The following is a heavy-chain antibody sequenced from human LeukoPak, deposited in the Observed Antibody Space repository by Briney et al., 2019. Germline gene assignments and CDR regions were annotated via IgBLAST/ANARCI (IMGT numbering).Heavy chain of an antibody. CDR3: AKDLLRWSFDY. J-gene: IGHJ4*02. V-gene: IGHV3-23*01. CDR2: ISGSGGHT. Sequence: GGSLRLSCAASGFISTDYGMHWVRQAPGKGLEWVSGISGSGGHTYYADSVKGRFTISRDNSKNTLYLQMNSLRAEDTAVYYCAKDLLRWSFDYWGQGSLVTVSS. CDR1: GFISTDYG. D-gene: IGHD4-23*01.